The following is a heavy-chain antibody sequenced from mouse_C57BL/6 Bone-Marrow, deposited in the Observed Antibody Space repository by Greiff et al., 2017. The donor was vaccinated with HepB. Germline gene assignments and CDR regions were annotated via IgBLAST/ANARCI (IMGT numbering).Heavy chain of an antibody. V-gene: IGHV10-1*01. Sequence: EVMLVESGGGLVQPKGSLKLSCAASGFSFNTYAMNWVRQAPGKGLEWVARIRSKSNNYATYYADSVKDRFTISRDDSESMLYLQMNNLKTEDTAMDYCVRHVGGRRYYYAMDYWGQGTSVTVSS. CDR1: GFSFNTYA. J-gene: IGHJ4*01. D-gene: IGHD1-2*01. CDR2: IRSKSNNYAT. CDR3: VRHVGGRRYYYAMDY.